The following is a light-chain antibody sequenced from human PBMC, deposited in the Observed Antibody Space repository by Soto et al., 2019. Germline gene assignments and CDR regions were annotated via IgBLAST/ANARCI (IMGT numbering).Light chain of an antibody. CDR3: ATWGASLINWV. CDR2: RNN. CDR1: SSNIGSNY. V-gene: IGLV1-47*01. J-gene: IGLJ3*02. Sequence: QPVLTQPPSASGTPGQRVTISCSGSSSNIGSNYVYWYQQLPGTTPKLLIYRNNKRPSGGPDRFSGSKSGTSAALAISGLLSDEEADYYCATWGASLINWVFGGGTKVTVL.